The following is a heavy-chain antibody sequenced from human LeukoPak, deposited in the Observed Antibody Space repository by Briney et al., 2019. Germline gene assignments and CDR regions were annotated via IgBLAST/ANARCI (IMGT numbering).Heavy chain of an antibody. Sequence: PSETLSLTCTVSGGSISSRSYYWGWIRQPPGKGLEWIGSIYYSGSTYYNPSLKSRVTISVDTSKNQFSLKLSSVTAADTAVYYCARHWRQWPHFDYWGQGTLVTVSS. V-gene: IGHV4-39*01. CDR3: ARHWRQWPHFDY. CDR1: GGSISSRSYY. CDR2: IYYSGST. D-gene: IGHD6-19*01. J-gene: IGHJ4*02.